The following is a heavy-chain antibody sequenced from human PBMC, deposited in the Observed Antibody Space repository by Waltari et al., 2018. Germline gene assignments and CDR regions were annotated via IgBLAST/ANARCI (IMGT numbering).Heavy chain of an antibody. CDR1: GFTFSSYA. CDR2: ISCSGDIT. V-gene: IGHV3-23*01. D-gene: IGHD3-10*01. CDR3: AKDSELDA. Sequence: EVHLLESGGGLIQAGWSLRLHCAASGFTFSSYAMSWVRQAPGKGLEWVSGISCSGDITYYADSVKGRFTISRDNSKNTLYVQMSSLRAEDTAVYYCAKDSELDAWGQGTKVTIAS. J-gene: IGHJ3*01.